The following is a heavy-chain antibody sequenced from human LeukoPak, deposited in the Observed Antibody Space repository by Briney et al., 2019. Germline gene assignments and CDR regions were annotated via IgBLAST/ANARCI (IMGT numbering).Heavy chain of an antibody. Sequence: GGSLRLSCAASGFTFSSYGMHWVRLAPGKGLEWVAFIRYDGSNKYYADSVKGRFTISRDNSKNTLYLQMNSLRAEDTAVYYCAKFLDNYYDSSPIDYWGQGTLVTVSS. CDR3: AKFLDNYYDSSPIDY. CDR1: GFTFSSYG. J-gene: IGHJ4*02. V-gene: IGHV3-30*02. D-gene: IGHD3-22*01. CDR2: IRYDGSNK.